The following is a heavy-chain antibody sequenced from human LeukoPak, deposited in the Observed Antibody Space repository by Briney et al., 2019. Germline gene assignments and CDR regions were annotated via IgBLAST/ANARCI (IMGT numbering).Heavy chain of an antibody. CDR3: ARAYDSSGFPLFDY. J-gene: IGHJ4*02. Sequence: PSETLSLTCTVSGGSISSGDYYWSWIRQPPGKGLEWIGYIYYSGSTYYNPSLKSRVSISVDTSKNQFSLMLSSVTAADTAVYYCARAYDSSGFPLFDYWGQGALVTVSS. CDR1: GGSISSGDYY. CDR2: IYYSGST. V-gene: IGHV4-30-4*01. D-gene: IGHD3-22*01.